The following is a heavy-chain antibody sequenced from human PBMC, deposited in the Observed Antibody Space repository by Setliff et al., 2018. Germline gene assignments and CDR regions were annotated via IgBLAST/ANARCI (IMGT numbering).Heavy chain of an antibody. CDR2: ISSSSTYI. D-gene: IGHD5-12*01. CDR3: AREGDGYNYDWYFDL. CDR1: GFSFSDYS. V-gene: IGHV3-21*01. Sequence: GGSLRLSCAASGFSFSDYSMNWVRQAPGKGLEWVSSISSSSTYIYYADSVKGRFTISRDNAKNSLYLQMNSLRAEDTAVYYCAREGDGYNYDWYFDLWGRGTLVTVSS. J-gene: IGHJ2*01.